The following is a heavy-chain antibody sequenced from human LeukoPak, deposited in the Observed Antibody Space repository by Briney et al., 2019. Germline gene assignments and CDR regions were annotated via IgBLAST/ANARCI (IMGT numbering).Heavy chain of an antibody. CDR3: AYRNNLNY. V-gene: IGHV3-7*02. CDR2: IKPDGSEM. CDR1: GLTFSGPW. J-gene: IGHJ4*02. D-gene: IGHD1-20*01. Sequence: GGSLSLSCAASGLTFSGPWMNWVRQAPGQGLEWVANIKPDGSEMYYVDSVKGRFTISRDNAKNSLYLQMNSLRAEDTAVYYCAYRNNLNYWGQGTLVTVSS.